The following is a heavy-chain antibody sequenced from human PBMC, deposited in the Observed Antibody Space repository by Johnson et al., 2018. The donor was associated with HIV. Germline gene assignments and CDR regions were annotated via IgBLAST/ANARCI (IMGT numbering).Heavy chain of an antibody. V-gene: IGHV3-9*01. CDR2: ISWNSGSI. D-gene: IGHD3-10*01. CDR3: ARARGGEGSGSYAFDI. CDR1: GFTFDDYA. Sequence: VQLVESGGGLVQPGRSLRLSCAASGFTFDDYAMHWVRQAPGRGLEWVSGISWNSGSIGYADSVKGRFTISRDNAKNSLSLQMNSLRAEDTAVYYCARARGGEGSGSYAFDIWGQGTMFTVSS. J-gene: IGHJ3*02.